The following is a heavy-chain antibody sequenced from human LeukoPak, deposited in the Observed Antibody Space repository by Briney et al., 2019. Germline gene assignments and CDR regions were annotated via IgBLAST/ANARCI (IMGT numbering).Heavy chain of an antibody. Sequence: GGSLRLSCAASGFTFSSCGMHWVRQAPGEGLEWVSGISRSGGSTHYADSVKGRFTISRDNSKNTLYLQMNSLRAEDTAVYFCAKESSDWSWDWGQGALVTVSP. CDR2: ISRSGGST. CDR1: GFTFSSCG. J-gene: IGHJ4*02. D-gene: IGHD6-13*01. CDR3: AKESSDWSWD. V-gene: IGHV3-23*01.